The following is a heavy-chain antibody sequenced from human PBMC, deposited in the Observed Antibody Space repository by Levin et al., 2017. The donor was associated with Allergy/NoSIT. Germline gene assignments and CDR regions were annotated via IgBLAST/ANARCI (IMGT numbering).Heavy chain of an antibody. Sequence: GGSLRLSCTVSGFTFGDYAMKWFRQAPGKGLEWVSFIRSNIHGGTTEYAASVKGRFIMSRDDSKSTVYLQMNSLKTEDTAVYFCTRVLVAAGPRLDYWGQGTLVTVSS. D-gene: IGHD6-13*01. CDR1: GFTFGDYA. J-gene: IGHJ4*02. CDR2: IRSNIHGGTT. V-gene: IGHV3-49*03. CDR3: TRVLVAAGPRLDY.